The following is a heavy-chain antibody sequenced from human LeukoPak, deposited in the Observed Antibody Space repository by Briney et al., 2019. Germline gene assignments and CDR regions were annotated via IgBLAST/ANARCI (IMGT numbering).Heavy chain of an antibody. Sequence: PGGSLRLSCAASGFTFGIYAMNWVRQAPGKGLEWVSYIGPSGSNIYYADSVKGRFTISRDNAKDSLYLQMNSLRAEDTAVYYCARGLKALGYCSSTSCYDNWFDPWGQGTLVTVSS. V-gene: IGHV3-48*01. J-gene: IGHJ5*02. CDR2: IGPSGSNI. CDR1: GFTFGIYA. CDR3: ARGLKALGYCSSTSCYDNWFDP. D-gene: IGHD2-2*01.